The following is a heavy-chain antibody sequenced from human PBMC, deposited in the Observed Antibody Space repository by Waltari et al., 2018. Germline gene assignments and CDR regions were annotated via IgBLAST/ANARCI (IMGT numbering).Heavy chain of an antibody. CDR1: GYTLSQYA. Sequence: QVQLVQSGSELKKPGASVTISCKTSGYTLSQYAMNWGRQAPGQGLEWLGGINTHTGHPTYAQDVTGRFVFSLDTSVSTAYLHINGLKADDTAVYYCARGSNFGDPWGQGTLVTVSS. V-gene: IGHV7-4-1*02. D-gene: IGHD4-4*01. J-gene: IGHJ5*02. CDR2: INTHTGHP. CDR3: ARGSNFGDP.